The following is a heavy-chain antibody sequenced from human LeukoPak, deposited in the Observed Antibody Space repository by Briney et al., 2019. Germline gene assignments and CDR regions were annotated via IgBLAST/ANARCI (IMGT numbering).Heavy chain of an antibody. D-gene: IGHD2-21*01. V-gene: IGHV3-23*01. J-gene: IGHJ4*02. CDR1: GFTFRSHA. CDR2: IYENGGTT. CDR3: AKDFRIGYSAHFDY. Sequence: PGGSLRLSCEGSGFTFRSHAMSWVRQAPEKGLEFVSGIYENGGTTFYADSVKGRFSISRDNSKNTLYLQMDSLRGEDTAVYCCAKDFRIGYSAHFDYWGQGALVTVSS.